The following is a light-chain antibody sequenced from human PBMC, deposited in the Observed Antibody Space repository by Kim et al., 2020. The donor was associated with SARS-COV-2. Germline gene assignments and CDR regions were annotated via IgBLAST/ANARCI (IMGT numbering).Light chain of an antibody. J-gene: IGLJ2*01. CDR1: SLRNYY. Sequence: SSELTQDPAVSVALGQTVTITCQGDSLRNYYASWYQQKPGQAPLIVIYGKNNRPSGIPDRFSGSTSGNTASLTITGAQAEDEADYYCNSRDSTPNHLVFG. V-gene: IGLV3-19*01. CDR2: GKN. CDR3: NSRDSTPNHLV.